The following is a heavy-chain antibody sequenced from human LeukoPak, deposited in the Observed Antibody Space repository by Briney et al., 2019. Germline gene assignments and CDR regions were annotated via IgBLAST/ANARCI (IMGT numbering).Heavy chain of an antibody. CDR1: GIPVSTNY. CDR2: IYSGGAT. CDR3: ARLHYDVLTGPFDY. V-gene: IGHV3-66*04. Sequence: GGSLRLSCAASGIPVSTNYMSWVRRAPGKGLEWVSIIYSGGATFYADSVKGRFTISRENSKNTLWLQMNSLRAEDTAVYYCARLHYDVLTGPFDYWGQGTLVTVSS. D-gene: IGHD3-9*01. J-gene: IGHJ4*02.